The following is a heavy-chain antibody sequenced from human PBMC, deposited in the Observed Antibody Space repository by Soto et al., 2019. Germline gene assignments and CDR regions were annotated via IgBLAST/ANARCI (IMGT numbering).Heavy chain of an antibody. CDR1: GGSISSYY. D-gene: IGHD1-26*01. V-gene: IGHV4-59*01. CDR2: IYYSGST. CDR3: ARELVGANYYYGMDV. J-gene: IGHJ6*01. Sequence: SETLSLTCTVSGGSISSYYWSWIRQPPGKGLEWIGYIYYSGSTNYNPSLKSRVTISVDTSKNQFSLKLSSVTAADTAVYYCARELVGANYYYGMDVWGQGTTVTVSS.